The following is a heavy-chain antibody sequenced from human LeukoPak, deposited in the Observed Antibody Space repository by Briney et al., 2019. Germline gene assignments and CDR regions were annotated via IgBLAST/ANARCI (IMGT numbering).Heavy chain of an antibody. J-gene: IGHJ5*02. CDR3: ARGSDYYDTSGQFDP. D-gene: IGHD3-22*01. CDR1: GGSVSNGIYY. V-gene: IGHV4-39*07. CDR2: IHNVGST. Sequence: SETLSLTCTVSGGSVSNGIYYWGWIRQPPGKGLEWIGSIHNVGSTYYNPSLKSRVTVSVDTSKNQFSLNLSSVTAADTAVYFCARGSDYYDTSGQFDPWGQGTLVTVSS.